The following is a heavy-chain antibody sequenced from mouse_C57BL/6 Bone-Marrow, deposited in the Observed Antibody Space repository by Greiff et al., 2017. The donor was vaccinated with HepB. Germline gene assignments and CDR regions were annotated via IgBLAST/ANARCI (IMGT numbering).Heavy chain of an antibody. J-gene: IGHJ1*03. CDR1: VFTFSDYG. Sequence: EVMLVESGGGLVQPGGSLKLSCAASVFTFSDYGMAWVRQAPRKGPEWVAFISNLAYSIYYADTVTGRFTISRENAKNTLYLEMSSLRSEDTAMYYCARMTTVGYFDVWGTGTTVTVSS. CDR2: ISNLAYSI. D-gene: IGHD1-1*01. CDR3: ARMTTVGYFDV. V-gene: IGHV5-15*01.